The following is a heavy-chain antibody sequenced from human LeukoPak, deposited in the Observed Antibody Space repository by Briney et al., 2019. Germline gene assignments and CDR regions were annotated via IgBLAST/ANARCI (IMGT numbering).Heavy chain of an antibody. CDR1: GGSFSGYY. CDR3: ARVGYCTTTNCPG. D-gene: IGHD2-2*01. CDR2: INPSGST. V-gene: IGHV4-34*01. J-gene: IGHJ4*02. Sequence: SETLSLTCAVYGGSFSGYYWSWIRQPPGKGLEWIGEINPSGSTNYNPSLKSRVTISVDTSKNQFSLRPNSVTAADTAVYYCARVGYCTTTNCPGWGQGTLVTVSS.